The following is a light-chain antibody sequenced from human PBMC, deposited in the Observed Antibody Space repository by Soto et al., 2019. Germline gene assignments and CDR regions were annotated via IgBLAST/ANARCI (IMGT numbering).Light chain of an antibody. CDR3: QSYNDAST. CDR1: QGISHF. J-gene: IGKJ1*01. V-gene: IGKV1-27*01. CDR2: DAS. Sequence: DIQMTQSPSSLSASVGDRVTITCRASQGISHFLAWYQQKPGQVPMLLIYDASILLPGVPSRFSGSGSGADFTLNMSSLQPEDVETYYCQSYNDASTFGQGTKVEI.